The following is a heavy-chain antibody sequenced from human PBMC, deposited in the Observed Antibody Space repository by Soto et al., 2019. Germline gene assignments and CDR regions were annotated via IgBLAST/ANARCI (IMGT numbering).Heavy chain of an antibody. CDR2: IIPIFGTA. CDR3: ARDRSYGPPKGSGSYWYYYYYGMDV. V-gene: IGHV1-69*13. CDR1: GGTFSNYA. J-gene: IGHJ6*02. D-gene: IGHD1-26*01. Sequence: SVKVSCKASGGTFSNYAISWVRQAPGQGLEWMGGIIPIFGTANYAQKFQGRVTITADESTSTAYMELSSLRSEDTAVYYCARDRSYGPPKGSGSYWYYYYYGMDVWGQGTTVTVSS.